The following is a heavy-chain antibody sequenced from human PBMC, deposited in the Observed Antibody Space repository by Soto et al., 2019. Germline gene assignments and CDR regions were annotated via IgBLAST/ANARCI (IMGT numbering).Heavy chain of an antibody. CDR3: ARGLTGTTLTLIGNYGMDV. D-gene: IGHD1-7*01. Sequence: QVQLVQSGAEVKKPGSSVKVSCKASGGTFSSYAISWVRQAPGQGLEWMGGIIPIFGTANYAQKFQGRVTITADESTSTAYMELSSLRSEDTAVYYCARGLTGTTLTLIGNYGMDVWGQGTTVTVSS. CDR1: GGTFSSYA. V-gene: IGHV1-69*12. CDR2: IIPIFGTA. J-gene: IGHJ6*02.